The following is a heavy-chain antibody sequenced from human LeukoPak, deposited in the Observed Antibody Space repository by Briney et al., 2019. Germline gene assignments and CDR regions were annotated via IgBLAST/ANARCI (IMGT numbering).Heavy chain of an antibody. V-gene: IGHV3-30*02. Sequence: PGGSLRLSCAASGFTFSSYGMHWVRQAPGKGLEWVAFIRYDGSNKYYADSVKGRFTISRDNSKNTLYLQMNSLRAEDTAVYYCARVHGGSYYDSSGYHTTNYYYYMDVWGKGTTVTVSS. J-gene: IGHJ6*03. CDR3: ARVHGGSYYDSSGYHTTNYYYYMDV. D-gene: IGHD3-22*01. CDR2: IRYDGSNK. CDR1: GFTFSSYG.